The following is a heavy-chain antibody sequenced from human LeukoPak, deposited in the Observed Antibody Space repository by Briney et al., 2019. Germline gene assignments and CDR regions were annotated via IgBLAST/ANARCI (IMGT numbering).Heavy chain of an antibody. CDR2: FDPEDGET. CDR3: ASADPRLYTIRYFEY. Sequence: EASMKVSCTVSGYNFNELSMHWVRQAPGKGLEWMGGFDPEDGETIYAQKFQGRVTMTEDTSTDTAYMELSSLRSEDTAVYYCASADPRLYTIRYFEYWGQGTLVTVSS. D-gene: IGHD3-16*01. J-gene: IGHJ4*02. CDR1: GYNFNELS. V-gene: IGHV1-24*01.